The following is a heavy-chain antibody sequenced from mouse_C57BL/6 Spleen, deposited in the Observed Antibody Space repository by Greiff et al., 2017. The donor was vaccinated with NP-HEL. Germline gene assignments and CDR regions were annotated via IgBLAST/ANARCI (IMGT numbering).Heavy chain of an antibody. J-gene: IGHJ4*01. CDR3: ARGIATVVATRAMDY. Sequence: DVQLVESGGGLVKPGGSLKLSCAASGFTFSDYGMHWVRQAPEKGLEWVAYISRGSSTIYYADTVKGRFTISRDNAKNTLFLQMTSLRSEDTAMYYCARGIATVVATRAMDYWGQGTTVTVSS. CDR1: GFTFSDYG. CDR2: ISRGSSTI. V-gene: IGHV5-17*01. D-gene: IGHD1-1*01.